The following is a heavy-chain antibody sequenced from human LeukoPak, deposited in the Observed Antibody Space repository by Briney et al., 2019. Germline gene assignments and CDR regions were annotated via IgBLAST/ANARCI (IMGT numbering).Heavy chain of an antibody. CDR1: GFTFSTYG. Sequence: PGGSLRLSCAASGFTFSTYGMSWVRQAPGKGLEWVANIKQDGSEKYYVDSVKGRFTISRDNAKNSLYLQMNSLRAEDTAVYYCAREVGTCSGGTCYFRFDYWGQGTLVTVPS. J-gene: IGHJ4*02. CDR2: IKQDGSEK. D-gene: IGHD2-15*01. V-gene: IGHV3-7*01. CDR3: AREVGTCSGGTCYFRFDY.